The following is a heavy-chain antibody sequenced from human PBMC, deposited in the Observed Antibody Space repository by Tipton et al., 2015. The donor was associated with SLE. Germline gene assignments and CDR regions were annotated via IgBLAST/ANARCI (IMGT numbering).Heavy chain of an antibody. J-gene: IGHJ6*02. CDR1: GGSISSGSYY. Sequence: TLSLTCTVSGGSISSGSYYWSWIRQPAGKGLEWIGRIYTSGSTNYNPSLKSRVTISVDTSKNQFSLKLSSVTAADTAVYYCARAALAVAGTDYYCYGMDVWGQGTTVTVSS. CDR2: IYTSGST. V-gene: IGHV4-61*02. CDR3: ARAALAVAGTDYYCYGMDV. D-gene: IGHD6-19*01.